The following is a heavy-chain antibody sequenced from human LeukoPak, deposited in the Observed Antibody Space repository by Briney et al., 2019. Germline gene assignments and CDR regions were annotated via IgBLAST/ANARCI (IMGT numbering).Heavy chain of an antibody. CDR1: GYIFTSYY. CDR2: INPSGGST. J-gene: IGHJ5*02. V-gene: IGHV1-46*01. D-gene: IGHD5-18*01. Sequence: ASVKVSCKASGYIFTSYYMHWVRQAPGQGLEWMGIINPSGGSTSYAQKFQGRVTMTRDTSTSTVYMELSSLRSEDTAVYYCAGGRVDTALYHNWFDPWGQGTLVTVSS. CDR3: AGGRVDTALYHNWFDP.